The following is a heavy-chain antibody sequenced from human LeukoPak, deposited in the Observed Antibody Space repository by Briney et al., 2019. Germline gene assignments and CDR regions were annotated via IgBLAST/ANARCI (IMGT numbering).Heavy chain of an antibody. Sequence: GGSLRLSCAASGFTVSSNYMSWVRQAPGKGLEWVSLIYSGGSTYYADSVKGRFTISRDNSKNSLYLQMNSLRAEDTAVYYCAGGTWLVPIWYFDLWGRGTLVTVSS. V-gene: IGHV3-53*05. CDR2: IYSGGST. CDR3: AGGTWLVPIWYFDL. CDR1: GFTVSSNY. D-gene: IGHD6-19*01. J-gene: IGHJ2*01.